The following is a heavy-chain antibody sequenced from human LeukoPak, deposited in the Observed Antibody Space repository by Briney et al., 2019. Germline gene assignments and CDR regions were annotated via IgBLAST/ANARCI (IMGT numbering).Heavy chain of an antibody. V-gene: IGHV3-23*01. CDR1: GIIFSNYG. J-gene: IGHJ6*03. Sequence: GGSLRLSCEASGIIFSNYGMNWVRQAPGKRLEWVSGISPSGGTTYYADSLKGRFTISRDNSKNTLYLQMSSLRAEDTAVYYCAKAGRGGAITMVRGVKGDYYMDVWGKGTTVTISS. D-gene: IGHD3-10*01. CDR3: AKAGRGGAITMVRGVKGDYYMDV. CDR2: ISPSGGTT.